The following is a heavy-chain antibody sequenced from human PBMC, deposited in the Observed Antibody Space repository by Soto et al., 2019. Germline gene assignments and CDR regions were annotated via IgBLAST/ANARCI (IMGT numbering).Heavy chain of an antibody. J-gene: IGHJ6*02. V-gene: IGHV3-21*01. CDR1: GFTFSSYS. CDR3: ARVIVSMVRGVIMKIYYYGMDV. D-gene: IGHD3-10*01. Sequence: SLRLSCAASGFTFSSYSMNWVRQAPGKGLEWVSSISSSSSYIYYADSVKGRFTISRDNAKNSLYLQMNSLRAEDTAVYYCARVIVSMVRGVIMKIYYYGMDVWGQRTTVTVSS. CDR2: ISSSSSYI.